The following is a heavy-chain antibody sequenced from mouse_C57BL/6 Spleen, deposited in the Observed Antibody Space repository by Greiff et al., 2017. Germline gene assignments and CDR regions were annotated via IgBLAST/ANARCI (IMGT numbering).Heavy chain of an antibody. V-gene: IGHV1-55*01. CDR3: ASYGYPYAMDY. Sequence: QVQLQQSGAELVKPGASVKMSCKASGYTFTSSWITWVKQRPGQGLEWIGDIYPGSGSTNYNEKFKSKATLTVDTSSSTAYMQLSSLTSEDSAVYYCASYGYPYAMDYWGQGTSVTVSS. CDR1: GYTFTSSW. CDR2: IYPGSGST. J-gene: IGHJ4*01. D-gene: IGHD2-2*01.